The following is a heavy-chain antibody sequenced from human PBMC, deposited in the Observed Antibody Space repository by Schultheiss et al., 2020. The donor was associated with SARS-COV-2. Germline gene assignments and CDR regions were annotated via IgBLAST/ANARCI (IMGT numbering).Heavy chain of an antibody. CDR3: AKDLALYCSSTSCRNAWFDP. CDR1: GFTFSSYA. CDR2: IWYDGSNK. J-gene: IGHJ5*02. Sequence: GGSLRLSCAASGFTFSSYAMSWVRQAPGKGLEWVAVIWYDGSNKYYADSVKGRFTISRDNSKNTLYLQMNSLRAEDTAVYYCAKDLALYCSSTSCRNAWFDPWGQGTLVTVSS. D-gene: IGHD2-2*01. V-gene: IGHV3-30*02.